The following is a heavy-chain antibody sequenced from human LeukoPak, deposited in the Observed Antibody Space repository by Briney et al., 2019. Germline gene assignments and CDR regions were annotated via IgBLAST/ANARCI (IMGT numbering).Heavy chain of an antibody. Sequence: SVKVSCKASGGTFSSYAISWVRQAPGQGLEWMGGIIPIFGTANSAQKFQGRVTITADESTSTAYMELSSLRSEDTAVYYCARSEELGYCSAGSCYPADYWCQGTLVTVSS. CDR2: IIPIFGTA. V-gene: IGHV1-69*13. CDR3: ARSEELGYCSAGSCYPADY. J-gene: IGHJ4*02. D-gene: IGHD2-15*01. CDR1: GGTFSSYA.